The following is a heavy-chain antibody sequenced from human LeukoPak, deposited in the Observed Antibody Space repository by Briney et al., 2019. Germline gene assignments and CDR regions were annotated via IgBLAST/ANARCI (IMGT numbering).Heavy chain of an antibody. CDR3: ARGQYYYDSRGYHDAFDI. Sequence: ASVKVSCKASGYTFTGYYMHWVRQAPGQGLEWMGWINPNSGGTNYAQEFQGRVTMTRDTSISTAYMELSSLRSEDTAVYYCARGQYYYDSRGYHDAFDIWGQGTMVIVSS. J-gene: IGHJ3*02. V-gene: IGHV1-2*02. CDR2: INPNSGGT. CDR1: GYTFTGYY. D-gene: IGHD3-22*01.